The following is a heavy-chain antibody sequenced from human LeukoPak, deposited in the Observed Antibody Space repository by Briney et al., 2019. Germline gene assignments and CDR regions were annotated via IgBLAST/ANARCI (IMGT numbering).Heavy chain of an antibody. CDR2: INPNSGGT. CDR3: ARRIVATNYYYYYMDV. D-gene: IGHD5-12*01. CDR1: GYTFTGYY. J-gene: IGHJ6*03. V-gene: IGHV1-2*02. Sequence: ASVKVSCKASGYTFTGYYMHWVRQAPGQGLEWMGWINPNSGGTNYAQKFQGRVTMTRDTSISTAYMELSRLRSDDTAVYYCARRIVATNYYYYYMDVWGKGTTVTISS.